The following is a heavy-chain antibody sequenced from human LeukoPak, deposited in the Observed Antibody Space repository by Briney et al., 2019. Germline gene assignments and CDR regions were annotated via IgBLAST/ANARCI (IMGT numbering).Heavy chain of an antibody. CDR2: IYYSGST. V-gene: IGHV4-39*01. Sequence: SETLSLTCTVSGGSISSSSYYWGWIRQPPGKGLEWIGSIYYSGSTYYNPSLKSRVTISVDTSKNQFSLKLSSVTAADAAVYYCARQLRGGYYDSSGYYSADYWGQGTLVTVSS. J-gene: IGHJ4*02. CDR1: GGSISSSSYY. D-gene: IGHD3-22*01. CDR3: ARQLRGGYYDSSGYYSADY.